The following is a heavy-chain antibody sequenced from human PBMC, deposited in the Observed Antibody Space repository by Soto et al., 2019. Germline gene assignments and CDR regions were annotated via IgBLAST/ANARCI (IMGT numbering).Heavy chain of an antibody. D-gene: IGHD1-26*01. J-gene: IGHJ3*02. CDR3: ARDGVGATTRAFDI. Sequence: GGSLRLSCAASGFTFSSYGMHWVRQAPGKGLEWVAVIRYDGSNKYYADSVKGRFTISRDNSKNTLYLQMNSLRAEDTAVYYCARDGVGATTRAFDIWGQGTMVTVSS. CDR2: IRYDGSNK. V-gene: IGHV3-33*01. CDR1: GFTFSSYG.